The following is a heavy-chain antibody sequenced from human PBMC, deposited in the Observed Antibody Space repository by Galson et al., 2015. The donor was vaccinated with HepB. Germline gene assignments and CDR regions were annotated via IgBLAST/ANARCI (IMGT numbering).Heavy chain of an antibody. CDR1: GFTFSSYW. D-gene: IGHD2-21*02. CDR2: INSDGSST. CDR3: ASDRGRYCGGDCSLKY. Sequence: SLRLSCAASGFTFSSYWMHWVRQAPGKGLVWVSRINSDGSSTSYADSVKGRFTISRDNAKNTLYLQMNSLRAEDTAVYYCASDRGRYCGGDCSLKYWGQGTLVTVSS. J-gene: IGHJ4*02. V-gene: IGHV3-74*01.